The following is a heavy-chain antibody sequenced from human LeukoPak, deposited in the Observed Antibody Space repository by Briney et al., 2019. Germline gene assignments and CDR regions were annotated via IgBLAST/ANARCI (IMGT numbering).Heavy chain of an antibody. J-gene: IGHJ3*02. CDR1: GFTFSSYS. D-gene: IGHD2-2*01. CDR2: ISRSSNIT. V-gene: IGHV3-48*04. CDR3: ARDIKGQYQDAFDI. Sequence: GGSLGLSCAASGFTFSSYSMNWVRQAPGKGLEWVSYISRSSNITYYADSVKGRFTISRGNAKNSVYLQMNSLRAEDTAVYYCARDIKGQYQDAFDIWGQGTMVTVSS.